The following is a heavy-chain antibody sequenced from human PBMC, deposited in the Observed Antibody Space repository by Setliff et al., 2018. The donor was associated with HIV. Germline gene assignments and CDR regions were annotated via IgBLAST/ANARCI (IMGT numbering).Heavy chain of an antibody. CDR3: ARDPYYYDKRGYYE. CDR2: ISPYNGNT. J-gene: IGHJ4*02. V-gene: IGHV1-18*01. Sequence: GASVKVSCKAFGYSFANYGITWVRQAPGQGLEWVGWISPYNGNTHYAQKFQAGVTLTTDTSTDTAFMDLRSLRSDDTAVYFCARDPYYYDKRGYYEWGQGTLVTVSS. CDR1: GYSFANYG. D-gene: IGHD3-22*01.